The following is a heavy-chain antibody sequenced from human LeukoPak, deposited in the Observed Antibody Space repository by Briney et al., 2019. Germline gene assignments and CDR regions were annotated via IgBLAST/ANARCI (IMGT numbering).Heavy chain of an antibody. J-gene: IGHJ4*02. D-gene: IGHD6-6*01. V-gene: IGHV3-73*01. CDR1: GFILSDSA. CDR2: IRSKANNYAT. Sequence: GGSLRLSRAASGFILSDSAVHWVRQASGKGLEWIGRIRSKANNYATAYADSLKGRFTVSRDDSKNTAYLQMNSLKIENTAVYYCARGSSSEGPFDYWGQGTLVTVSS. CDR3: ARGSSSEGPFDY.